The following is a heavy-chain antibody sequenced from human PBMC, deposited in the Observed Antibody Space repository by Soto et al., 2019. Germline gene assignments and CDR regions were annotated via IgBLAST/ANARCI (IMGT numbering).Heavy chain of an antibody. J-gene: IGHJ6*02. Sequence: SQTLSLTCAISGDSVSSNSAAWNWIRQSPSRGLEWLGRTYYRSKWYNDYAVSVKTRITINPDTSKNQFSLQLTSATPEDTAVYYCARDRHIAVAGTNFSYSYRMDVWAQGPTVTVSS. V-gene: IGHV6-1*01. D-gene: IGHD6-19*01. CDR2: TYYRSKWYN. CDR1: GDSVSSNSAA. CDR3: ARDRHIAVAGTNFSYSYRMDV.